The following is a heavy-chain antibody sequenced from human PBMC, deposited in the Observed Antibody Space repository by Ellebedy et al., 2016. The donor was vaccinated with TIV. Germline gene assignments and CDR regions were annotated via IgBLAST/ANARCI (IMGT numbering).Heavy chain of an antibody. CDR1: GYTFTSYY. J-gene: IGHJ6*02. V-gene: IGHV1-8*02. CDR3: ARGACSGGSCYLGYYYYYGMDV. CDR2: MNPNSGNT. Sequence: ASVKVSCXASGYTFTSYYMHWVRQATGQGLEWMGWMNPNSGNTGYAQKFQGRVTMTRNTSISTAYMELSSLRSEDTAVYYCARGACSGGSCYLGYYYYYGMDVWGQGTTVTVSS. D-gene: IGHD2-15*01.